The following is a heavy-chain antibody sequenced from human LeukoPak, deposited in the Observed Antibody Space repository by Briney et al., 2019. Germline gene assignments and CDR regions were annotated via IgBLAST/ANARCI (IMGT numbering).Heavy chain of an antibody. V-gene: IGHV4-38-2*01. Sequence: SETLSLTCAVSDYSISSGYYWGWIRQPPGKGLEWIGSIFHSGNTYYNPSLKSRVTISVDTSKNQFSLKLSSVTAADTAVYYCARTFAYANTAMVSDYWGQGALVTVSS. CDR3: ARTFAYANTAMVSDY. J-gene: IGHJ4*02. CDR1: DYSISSGYY. D-gene: IGHD5-18*01. CDR2: IFHSGNT.